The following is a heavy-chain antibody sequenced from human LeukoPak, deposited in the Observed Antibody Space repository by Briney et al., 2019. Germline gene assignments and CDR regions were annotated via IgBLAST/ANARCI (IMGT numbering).Heavy chain of an antibody. CDR1: GYTFSDYY. CDR2: INPNSGGT. D-gene: IGHD1-26*01. J-gene: IGHJ4*02. V-gene: IGHV1-2*06. Sequence: ASVKVSCKASGYTFSDYYMHWVQQAPGQGLEWMGRINPNSGGTYYAQKFQGRVTMTRDTSISTAYMDLSRLKSDDTAVYYCARAYSGSYRDDYWGQGTLVTVSS. CDR3: ARAYSGSYRDDY.